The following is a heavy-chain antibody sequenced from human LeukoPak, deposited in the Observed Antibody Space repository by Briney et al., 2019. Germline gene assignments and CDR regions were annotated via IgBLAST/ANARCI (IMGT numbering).Heavy chain of an antibody. CDR1: SFTFKKYA. CDR2: INSNGGRT. CDR3: AKDLYENISGYYSGAFDY. V-gene: IGHV3-64D*06. Sequence: GGSLRLSCSASSFTFKKYAMHWVRQAPGKGLEYVSAINSNGGRTYYADSVKGRFTISRDNSKNTLSLQMSSLRVEDMAVYYSAKDLYENISGYYSGAFDYWGQGTLVTVSS. J-gene: IGHJ4*02. D-gene: IGHD3-22*01.